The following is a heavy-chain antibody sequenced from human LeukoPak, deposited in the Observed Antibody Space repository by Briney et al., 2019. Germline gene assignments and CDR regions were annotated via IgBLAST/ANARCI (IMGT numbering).Heavy chain of an antibody. Sequence: SVKVSCKASGGTFSSYAVSWVRQAPGQGLEWMGRIIPIFGIANYAQKFQGRVTITADKSTSTAYMELSSLRSEDTAVYYCARDTSYCSGGSCYFYGFDYWGQGTLVTVSS. CDR1: GGTFSSYA. CDR3: ARDTSYCSGGSCYFYGFDY. CDR2: IIPIFGIA. D-gene: IGHD2-15*01. V-gene: IGHV1-69*04. J-gene: IGHJ4*02.